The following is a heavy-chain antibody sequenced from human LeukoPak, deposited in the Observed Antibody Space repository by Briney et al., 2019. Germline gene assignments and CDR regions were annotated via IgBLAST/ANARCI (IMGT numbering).Heavy chain of an antibody. J-gene: IGHJ4*02. D-gene: IGHD6-6*01. Sequence: SVKVSCKASGGTFSSYAISWVRQAPGQGLGWMGGIIPIFGTANYAQKFQGRVTITADESTSTAYMELSSLRSEDTAVYYCARAGVAARYYFDYWGQGTLVTVSS. CDR1: GGTFSSYA. CDR3: ARAGVAARYYFDY. CDR2: IIPIFGTA. V-gene: IGHV1-69*13.